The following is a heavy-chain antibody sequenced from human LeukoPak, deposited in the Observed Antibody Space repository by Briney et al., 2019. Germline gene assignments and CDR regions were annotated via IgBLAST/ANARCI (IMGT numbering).Heavy chain of an antibody. V-gene: IGHV4-59*01. Sequence: SETLSLTCTVSGGSISSYYWSWIRQPPGKGLEWIGYIYYSGSTNYNPSLKSRVTISVDTSKNQFSLKLSSVTAADTAVYYCARAIYYYDSSGYFDWGQGTLVTVS. CDR2: IYYSGST. J-gene: IGHJ4*02. D-gene: IGHD3-22*01. CDR1: GGSISSYY. CDR3: ARAIYYYDSSGYFD.